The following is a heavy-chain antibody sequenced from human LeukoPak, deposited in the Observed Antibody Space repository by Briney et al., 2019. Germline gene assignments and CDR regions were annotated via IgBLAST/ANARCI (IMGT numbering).Heavy chain of an antibody. CDR3: ARGPDYGDRTDYLDY. V-gene: IGHV3-48*03. D-gene: IGHD4-17*01. J-gene: IGHJ4*02. CDR2: ISSSGSTI. CDR1: GFTFSSYE. Sequence: PGGSLRLSCAASGFTFSSYEMNWVRQAPGKGLEWVSYISSSGSTIYYADSVKGRFTISRDNAKNSLYLQMNSLRAEDTAIYYRARGPDYGDRTDYLDYWGQGTLVSVSS.